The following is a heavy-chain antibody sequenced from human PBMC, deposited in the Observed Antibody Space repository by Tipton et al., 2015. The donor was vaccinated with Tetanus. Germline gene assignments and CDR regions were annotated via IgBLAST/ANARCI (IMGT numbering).Heavy chain of an antibody. V-gene: IGHV4-30-4*01. CDR2: MFYSGSA. J-gene: IGHJ4*02. CDR3: ARGPTATSDY. D-gene: IGHD4-17*01. Sequence: TLSLTCTVSGGSVTRGNYYWSWIRQPPGKGLEWIGYMFYSGSAYYNPSLKSRITISMDTSRNQFSLNLSSVTAADTAVYYCARGPTATSDYWGQGTLVTVSS. CDR1: GGSVTRGNYY.